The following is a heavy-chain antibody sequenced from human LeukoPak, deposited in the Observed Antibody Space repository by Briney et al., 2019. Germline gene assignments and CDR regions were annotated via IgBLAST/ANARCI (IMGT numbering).Heavy chain of an antibody. CDR3: ARAVVRGVIDY. Sequence: SETLSLTCTVSGGSISSSSYYWGWIRQPPGKGLEWIGSIYYNGSTYYNPSLKSRVTISVDTSKNQFSLKLSSVTAADTAVYYCARAVVRGVIDYWGQGTLVTVSS. V-gene: IGHV4-39*07. D-gene: IGHD3-10*01. CDR1: GGSISSSSYY. J-gene: IGHJ4*02. CDR2: IYYNGST.